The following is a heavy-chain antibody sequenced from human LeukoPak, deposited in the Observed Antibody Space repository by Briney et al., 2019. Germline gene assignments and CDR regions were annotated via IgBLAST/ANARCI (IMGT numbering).Heavy chain of an antibody. CDR2: TYYSSKWYN. Sequence: SQTLSLTCAISGDSVSSNSAAWNWIRQSPSRGLEWLGRTYYSSKWYNDYAVSVKSRITINPDTSKNQFSLQLNSVTPEDTAVYYCARGVLDVVVIKEDDAFDIWGQGTMVTVSS. V-gene: IGHV6-1*01. CDR1: GDSVSSNSAA. CDR3: ARGVLDVVVIKEDDAFDI. D-gene: IGHD3-22*01. J-gene: IGHJ3*02.